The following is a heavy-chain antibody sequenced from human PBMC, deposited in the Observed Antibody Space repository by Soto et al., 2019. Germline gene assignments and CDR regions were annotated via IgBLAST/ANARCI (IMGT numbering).Heavy chain of an antibody. J-gene: IGHJ5*02. CDR3: ARNISDVDGWLDP. Sequence: QVQLLQSGAEVKEPGASVKVSCKASGYTFNNYAVSWVRQAPGQGLEWMGWYNPVIAYGQSAKKFQGRVSMTTDTYTNPAYMELKSLRSDDTAVYYCARNISDVDGWLDPWGQGTLGTVSS. V-gene: IGHV1-18*04. CDR2: YNPVIAYG. D-gene: IGHD1-26*01. CDR1: GYTFNNYA.